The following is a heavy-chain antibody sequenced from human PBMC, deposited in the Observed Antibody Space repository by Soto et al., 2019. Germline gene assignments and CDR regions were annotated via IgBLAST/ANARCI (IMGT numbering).Heavy chain of an antibody. V-gene: IGHV3-23*01. CDR1: GFTFTNYA. D-gene: IGHD1-26*01. J-gene: IGHJ4*02. CDR3: AKGQGVGGIYSLDF. Sequence: EVQLLESGGGLVQPGGSLRLSCATSGFTFTNYAMTWVRQAPGKGLEWVSTISASGINTYYVDSVEGRFTISRDNSENRVYLQMNSLRAEDRAVYYCAKGQGVGGIYSLDFWGQGTLVTVSS. CDR2: ISASGINT.